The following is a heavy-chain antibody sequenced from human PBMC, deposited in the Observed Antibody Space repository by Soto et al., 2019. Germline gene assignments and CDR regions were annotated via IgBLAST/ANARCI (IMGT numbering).Heavy chain of an antibody. CDR3: ASLTDFDY. Sequence: QLQLQESGPGLVKPSDTLSLTCTVSGGSISSSSYYWGWIRQPPGKGMEWIGSIDYSGSTYYNPSLTSRVTISVDTSKNQFSLKLSSVTAADTAVYYCASLTDFDYWGQGTLVTVSS. V-gene: IGHV4-39*01. CDR1: GGSISSSSYY. CDR2: IDYSGST. J-gene: IGHJ4*02.